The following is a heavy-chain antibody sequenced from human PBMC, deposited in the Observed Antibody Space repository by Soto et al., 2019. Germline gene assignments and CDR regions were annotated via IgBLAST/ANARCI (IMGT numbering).Heavy chain of an antibody. V-gene: IGHV3-30-3*01. CDR1: GFTFSDYA. Sequence: GGSLRLSCAASGFTFSDYAMHWVRQAPGKGLEWVAIISFDGSNEHYADSVQGRFTISRDNSENTLYLQMNSLRADDTAVYYCARPAATVIFYSGMGVWGQGTTVTVSS. J-gene: IGHJ6*02. CDR2: ISFDGSNE. D-gene: IGHD4-17*01. CDR3: ARPAATVIFYSGMGV.